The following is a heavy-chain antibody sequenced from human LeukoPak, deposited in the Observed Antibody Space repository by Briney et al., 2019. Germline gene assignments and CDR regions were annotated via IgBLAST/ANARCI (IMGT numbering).Heavy chain of an antibody. V-gene: IGHV4-31*03. J-gene: IGHJ6*03. CDR2: IYYSGST. CDR3: AISSAGSGYYYYMDV. Sequence: SETLSLTCTVSGGSISSGGYYWSWIRQHPGKGLEWIGYIYYSGSTYYNPSLKSRVTISVDTSKNQFSLKLGSVTAADTAVYYCAISSAGSGYYYYMDVWGKGTTVTVSS. CDR1: GGSISSGGYY. D-gene: IGHD2-15*01.